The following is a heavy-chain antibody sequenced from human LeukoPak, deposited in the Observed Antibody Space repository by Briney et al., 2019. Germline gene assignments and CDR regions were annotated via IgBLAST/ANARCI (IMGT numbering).Heavy chain of an antibody. Sequence: GGSLRLSCAASGFTFNSYHMNWVRQAPGKGLEWVSSITSSSSYTYYAESVKGRFTISRDNAKNSLYLQMNSLRAEDTAVYYCARDLIYYDSSGSDYWGQGTLVTVSS. CDR2: ITSSSSYT. V-gene: IGHV3-21*01. CDR1: GFTFNSYH. J-gene: IGHJ4*02. D-gene: IGHD3-22*01. CDR3: ARDLIYYDSSGSDY.